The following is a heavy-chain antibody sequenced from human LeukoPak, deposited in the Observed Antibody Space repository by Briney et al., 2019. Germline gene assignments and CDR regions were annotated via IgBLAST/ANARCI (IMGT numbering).Heavy chain of an antibody. CDR3: AKGINYYGSGSYIYYYYGMDV. J-gene: IGHJ6*02. CDR2: VSDSGGTT. CDR1: GFTFSSYA. V-gene: IGHV3-23*01. Sequence: GGSLRLSCAASGFTFSSYAMSWVRQAPGKGLEWVSAVSDSGGTTYYADSAKGRFTISRDNSKSTLYLQMNSLRAEDTAVYYCAKGINYYGSGSYIYYYYGMDVWGQGTTVTVSS. D-gene: IGHD3-10*01.